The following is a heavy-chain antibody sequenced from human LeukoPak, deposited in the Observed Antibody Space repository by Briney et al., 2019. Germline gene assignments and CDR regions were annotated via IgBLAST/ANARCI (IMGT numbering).Heavy chain of an antibody. CDR2: IWYDGSNK. Sequence: GGSLRLSCAASGFTFSSYGMHWVRQAPGKGLEWVAVIWYDGSNKYYADSVKGRFTISRDNSKNTLYLQMNSLRAEDMALYYCAKDGHAMAKYYFDYWGQGTLVTVSS. J-gene: IGHJ4*02. V-gene: IGHV3-30*02. CDR1: GFTFSSYG. CDR3: AKDGHAMAKYYFDY. D-gene: IGHD5-24*01.